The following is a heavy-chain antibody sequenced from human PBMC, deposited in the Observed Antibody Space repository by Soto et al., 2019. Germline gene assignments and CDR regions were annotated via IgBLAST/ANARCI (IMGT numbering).Heavy chain of an antibody. CDR2: ISSSGNTI. V-gene: IGHV3-11*01. Sequence: QVQLVESGGGLVKTSGSLRIACAASGFTFSDYYMSWVRQAPGKGLEWVSYISSSGNTIYYADSLKSRFTISRDDAKNSVYLQMNSLRAEDTALYFCAKMSSENYYDPVFSWGQGTLVTVSS. J-gene: IGHJ4*02. CDR3: AKMSSENYYDPVFS. D-gene: IGHD3-22*01. CDR1: GFTFSDYY.